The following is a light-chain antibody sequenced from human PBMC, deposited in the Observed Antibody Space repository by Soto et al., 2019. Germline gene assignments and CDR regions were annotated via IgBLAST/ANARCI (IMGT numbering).Light chain of an antibody. Sequence: QSALTQPASVSGSPGQSITISCTGTTNDIGGYNFVSWYQQHPGKAPKLLIYEVNERPSGVSHRFSGSKSANTASLTISGLQAEDEADYYCSSLTSSTILAFGGGTKLTVL. CDR2: EVN. CDR1: TNDIGGYNF. J-gene: IGLJ2*01. CDR3: SSLTSSTILA. V-gene: IGLV2-14*01.